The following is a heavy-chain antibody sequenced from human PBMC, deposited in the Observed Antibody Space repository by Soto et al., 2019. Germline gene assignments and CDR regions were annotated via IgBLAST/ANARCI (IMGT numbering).Heavy chain of an antibody. J-gene: IGHJ4*02. CDR2: IYYSGST. CDR3: ARGLMVRVFLG. D-gene: IGHD3-10*01. CDR1: GGSISSGGYY. Sequence: SETLSLTCTVSGGSISSGGYYWSWIRQHPGKGLEWIGYIYYSGSTYYNPSLTNYNPSLKSRVTISVDTSKNQFSLKLSSVTAADTAVYYCARGLMVRVFLGWGQGTLVTVSS. V-gene: IGHV4-31*03.